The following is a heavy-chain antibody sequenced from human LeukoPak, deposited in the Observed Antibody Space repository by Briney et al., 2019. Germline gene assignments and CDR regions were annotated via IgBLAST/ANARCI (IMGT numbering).Heavy chain of an antibody. J-gene: IGHJ3*02. CDR1: GFTLSSYS. Sequence: GGSLRLSRAASGFTLSSYSMNWVRQAPGKGLEWVSSISSSSSYIYYADSVKGRFTISRDNAKNSLYLQMNSLRAEDTAVYYCARQGPITMIVVDNAFDIWGQGTMVTVSS. V-gene: IGHV3-21*01. CDR3: ARQGPITMIVVDNAFDI. D-gene: IGHD3-22*01. CDR2: ISSSSSYI.